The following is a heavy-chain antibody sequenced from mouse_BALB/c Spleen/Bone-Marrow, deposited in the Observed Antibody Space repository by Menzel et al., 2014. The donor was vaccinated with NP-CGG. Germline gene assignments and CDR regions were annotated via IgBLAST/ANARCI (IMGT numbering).Heavy chain of an antibody. CDR1: GYTFTSYW. V-gene: IGHV1-7*01. Sequence: QVQLTQSGAALAKPGASVKMSCKASGYTFTSYWMHWVKQRPGQGLEWIGYINPRTGYTEYNQKFKDKATLTADKSSSTAYMQLISLPCDVSAVYYCATAPLLRLSNYMDYWGPATPLTVSS. D-gene: IGHD1-2*01. CDR3: ATAPLLRLSNYMDY. J-gene: IGHJ2*01. CDR2: INPRTGYT.